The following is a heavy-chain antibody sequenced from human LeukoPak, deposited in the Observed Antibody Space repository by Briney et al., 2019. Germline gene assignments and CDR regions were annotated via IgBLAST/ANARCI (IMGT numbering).Heavy chain of an antibody. Sequence: PSETLSLTCTVSGGSIRSYYWSWIRQPPGKGLEWIGYMYHSGSTKHNPYLKSRVTISVDTSKSQFSLKLSSVTAADTAVYYCARHAAVEGSSGWSPLWWFDPWGQGTLVTVSS. CDR1: GGSIRSYY. CDR2: MYHSGST. V-gene: IGHV4-59*08. CDR3: ARHAAVEGSSGWSPLWWFDP. D-gene: IGHD6-19*01. J-gene: IGHJ5*02.